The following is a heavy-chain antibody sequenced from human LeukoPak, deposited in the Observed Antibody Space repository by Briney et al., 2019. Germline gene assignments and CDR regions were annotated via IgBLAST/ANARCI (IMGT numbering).Heavy chain of an antibody. CDR3: ARDSASGPYYYGMDV. D-gene: IGHD6-13*01. V-gene: IGHV4-59*12. J-gene: IGHJ6*02. CDR2: IYYSGST. CDR1: GGSISSYY. Sequence: SETLSLTCTVSGGSISSYYWSWIRQPPGKGLEWIGYIYYSGSTYYNPSLKSRVTISVDRSKNQFSLKLSSVTAADTAVYYCARDSASGPYYYGMDVWGQGTTVTVSS.